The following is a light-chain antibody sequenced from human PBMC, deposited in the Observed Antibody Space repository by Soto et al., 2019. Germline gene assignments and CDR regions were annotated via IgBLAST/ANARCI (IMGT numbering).Light chain of an antibody. V-gene: IGKV1-39*01. J-gene: IGKJ2*03. CDR1: QTFNNC. CDR2: AAS. CDR3: QQSYLSLQS. Sequence: DVQMTQSPSSLSASVGDTVTITCRAGQTFNNCLNWYQHKPGKAPKLLIYAASSLQSGVPSRFTASASGTDFTLTIINLQPEDFATYYCQQSYLSLQSFGQGTKLQI.